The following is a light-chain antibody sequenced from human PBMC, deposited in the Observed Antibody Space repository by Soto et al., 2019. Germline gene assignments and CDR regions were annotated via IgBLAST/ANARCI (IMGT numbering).Light chain of an antibody. V-gene: IGKV3-15*01. CDR2: GAS. CDR1: QSVSSN. CDR3: QQYKKWPPYT. Sequence: DIVRTQSPATLSVSPGERVKLSCRASQSVSSNLAWYQQKPGQAPRLIIYGASTRATGIPARFSGSGSGTEFTLTITSLQSEDSAVYYGQQYKKWPPYTGGQGPKGELK. J-gene: IGKJ2*01.